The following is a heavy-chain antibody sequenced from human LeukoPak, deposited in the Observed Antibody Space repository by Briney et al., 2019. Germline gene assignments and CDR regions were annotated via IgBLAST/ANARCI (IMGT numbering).Heavy chain of an antibody. Sequence: GGSLSLSCAASELSFSSYSMNWVRQAPGEGREWVSYITNSGNSKSYAASLKGRFTISRDNTKNSLYLQMNGLRAEDTAVYYCARTRSSGYLTFDHWGQGILVTVSS. CDR1: ELSFSSYS. CDR3: ARTRSSGYLTFDH. J-gene: IGHJ4*02. CDR2: ITNSGNSK. D-gene: IGHD3-22*01. V-gene: IGHV3-48*01.